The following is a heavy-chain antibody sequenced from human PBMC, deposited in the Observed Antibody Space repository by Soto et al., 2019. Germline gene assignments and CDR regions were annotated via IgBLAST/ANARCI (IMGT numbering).Heavy chain of an antibody. V-gene: IGHV3-30*18. D-gene: IGHD3-22*01. Sequence: QVQLVESGGGVVQPGRSLRLSCAASGFTFSSYGMHWVRQAPGKGLEWVAVISYDGSNKYYADSVKGRFTISRDNSKNTRYLQMNSLRAEDTAVYYCAKGSYYDSSGYAAFDYWGQGTLVTVSS. CDR1: GFTFSSYG. CDR3: AKGSYYDSSGYAAFDY. CDR2: ISYDGSNK. J-gene: IGHJ4*02.